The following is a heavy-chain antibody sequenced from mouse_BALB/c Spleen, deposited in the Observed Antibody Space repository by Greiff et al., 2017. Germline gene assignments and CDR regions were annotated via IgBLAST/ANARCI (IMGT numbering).Heavy chain of an antibody. Sequence: VQLQQSGAELAKPGASVKMSCKASGYTFTSYWMHWVKQRPGQGLEWIGYINPSTGYTEYNQKFKDKATLTADKSSSTAYMQLSSLTSEDSAVYYCARSGNRRYEDAMDDWGQGTSVTVSS. V-gene: IGHV1-7*01. CDR2: INPSTGYT. J-gene: IGHJ4*01. CDR1: GYTFTSYW. CDR3: ARSGNRRYEDAMDD. D-gene: IGHD2-14*01.